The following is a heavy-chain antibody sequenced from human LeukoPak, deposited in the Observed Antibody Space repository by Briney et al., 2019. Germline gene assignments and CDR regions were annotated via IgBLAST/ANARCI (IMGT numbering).Heavy chain of an antibody. CDR1: GGSISSYY. Sequence: SETLSLTCAVSGGSISSYYWSWIRQPPGKGLEWIGEINHSGSTNYNPSLKSRVTISVDTSKNQFSLKLSSVTAADTAVYYCAKDQDGYSYGPGDDAFDIWGQGTLVTVSS. D-gene: IGHD5-18*01. CDR2: INHSGST. J-gene: IGHJ3*02. CDR3: AKDQDGYSYGPGDDAFDI. V-gene: IGHV4-34*01.